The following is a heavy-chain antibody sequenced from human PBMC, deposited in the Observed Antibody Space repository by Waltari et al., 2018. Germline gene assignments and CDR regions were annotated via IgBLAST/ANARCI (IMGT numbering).Heavy chain of an antibody. V-gene: IGHV3-23*01. CDR1: TFSSYA. Sequence: TFSSYAMSWVRQAPGKGLEWVSAISGSGGSTYYADSVKGRFTISRDNSKNTLYLQMNSLRAEDTAVYYCAKAHPITMIVVVNFGSSDYWGQGTLVTVSS. D-gene: IGHD3-22*01. CDR2: ISGSGGST. J-gene: IGHJ4*02. CDR3: AKAHPITMIVVVNFGSSDY.